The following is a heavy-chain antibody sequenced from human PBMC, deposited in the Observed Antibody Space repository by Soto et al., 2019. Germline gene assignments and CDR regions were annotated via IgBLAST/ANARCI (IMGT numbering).Heavy chain of an antibody. J-gene: IGHJ5*02. V-gene: IGHV1-69*13. CDR3: ARDGCISTSCYNASWFDP. D-gene: IGHD2-2*02. Sequence: ASVKVSCKASGVTFSSYAISWVRQAPGQGLEWMGGIIPIFGTANYAQKFQGRVTITADESTSTAYMELSSLRSEDTAVYYCARDGCISTSCYNASWFDPWGQGTLVTVSS. CDR2: IIPIFGTA. CDR1: GVTFSSYA.